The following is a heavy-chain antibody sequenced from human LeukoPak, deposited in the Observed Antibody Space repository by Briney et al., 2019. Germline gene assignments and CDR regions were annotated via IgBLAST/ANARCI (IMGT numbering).Heavy chain of an antibody. CDR1: GGTFSNEA. CDR2: VIPMFDTT. CDR3: ARGPTSDLRTGFFFGYFDD. D-gene: IGHD3/OR15-3a*01. V-gene: IGHV1-69*06. J-gene: IGHJ4*02. Sequence: SVKVSCKASGGTFSNEAISWVRLAPGQGLEWMGRVIPMFDTTNYAPKFQGRVTITADKSTNTAYMELSRLASEDTAVYYCARGPTSDLRTGFFFGYFDDWGQGTLVTVSS.